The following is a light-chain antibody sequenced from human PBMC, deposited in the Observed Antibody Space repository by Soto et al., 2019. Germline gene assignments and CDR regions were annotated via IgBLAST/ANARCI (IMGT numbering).Light chain of an antibody. CDR1: SSNIGSNY. Sequence: QAVVTQPPSASGTAGQRVTISCSGSSSNIGSNYVYWYQQLPGTAPKLLIYSNSQRPSGVPDRFSGSKSGTSASLAISGLRSEDEADYYCAAWYDRLHGYVFATGTKLTVL. CDR2: SNS. CDR3: AAWYDRLHGYV. V-gene: IGLV1-47*02. J-gene: IGLJ1*01.